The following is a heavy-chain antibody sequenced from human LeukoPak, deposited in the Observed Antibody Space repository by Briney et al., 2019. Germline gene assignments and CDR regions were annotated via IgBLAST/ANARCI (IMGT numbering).Heavy chain of an antibody. J-gene: IGHJ4*02. CDR1: PFSLSTTGLG. Sequence: SGPTLVNSTQTLTLTCTFSPFSLSTTGLGVGWSRQPPGKALERLALHYWEDDKRYTPSLKSTLTITKNPSKTQVVLTMTNMHPVNTATYYCARLWFRELVSNHFDYWGQGTLVTVSS. V-gene: IGHV2-5*02. CDR2: HYWEDDK. CDR3: ARLWFRELVSNHFDY. D-gene: IGHD3-10*01.